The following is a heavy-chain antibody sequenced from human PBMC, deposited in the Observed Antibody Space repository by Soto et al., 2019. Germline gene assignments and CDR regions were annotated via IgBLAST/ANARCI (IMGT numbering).Heavy chain of an antibody. J-gene: IGHJ4*02. CDR3: AKRPFGELRPKIYFDY. Sequence: PGGYLRLSCAASGFTFSSYAMSWVRQAPGKGPEWVSAISGSGGSTYYADSVKGRFTISRDNSKNTLYLQMNSLRAEDTAVYYCAKRPFGELRPKIYFDYWGQGTLVTVSS. D-gene: IGHD3-16*01. V-gene: IGHV3-23*01. CDR1: GFTFSSYA. CDR2: ISGSGGST.